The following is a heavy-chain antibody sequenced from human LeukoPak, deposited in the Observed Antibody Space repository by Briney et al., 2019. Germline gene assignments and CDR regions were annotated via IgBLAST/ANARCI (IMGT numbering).Heavy chain of an antibody. CDR3: ARGDWGDNWFDP. V-gene: IGHV4-34*01. CDR2: INHSGST. CDR1: GGSSSGYY. J-gene: IGHJ5*02. Sequence: SETLSLTCAVYGGSSSGYYWSWIRQPPGKGLEWVGEINHSGSTNYNPALKSRVTISVDTSKHQYSLQLSSVTAADTAEYYCARGDWGDNWFDPWGQGTLVTVSS. D-gene: IGHD3/OR15-3a*01.